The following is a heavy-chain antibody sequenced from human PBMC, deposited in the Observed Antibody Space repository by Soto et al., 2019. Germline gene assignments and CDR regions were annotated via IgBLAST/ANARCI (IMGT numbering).Heavy chain of an antibody. CDR1: GHLFSNHW. V-gene: IGHV5-51*03. Sequence: PGESLKISCKVPGHLFSNHWIGWVRETRGRGLEWMGLIFTRDSETKTSPSFQGHITFTVDNTINTDHLQWTSLKTTDTGIYFCARRYFDSGHGYDLWGQGTPVTVSS. CDR2: IFTRDSET. CDR3: ARRYFDSGHGYDL. D-gene: IGHD3-10*01. J-gene: IGHJ5*02.